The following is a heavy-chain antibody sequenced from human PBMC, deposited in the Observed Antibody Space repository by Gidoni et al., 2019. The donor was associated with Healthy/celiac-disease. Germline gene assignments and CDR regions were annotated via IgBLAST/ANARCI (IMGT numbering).Heavy chain of an antibody. J-gene: IGHJ5*02. Sequence: VQLVQSGAEVKKPGSSVKVSCQASRGTFSSYAISWVRQAPGQGLAWMGGLIPIFGTANYAQKFQGRVTITADESTSTAYMELSSLRSEDTAVYYCARYGSSRVWFDPWGQGTLVTVSS. D-gene: IGHD3-10*01. CDR3: ARYGSSRVWFDP. CDR1: RGTFSSYA. V-gene: IGHV1-69*01. CDR2: LIPIFGTA.